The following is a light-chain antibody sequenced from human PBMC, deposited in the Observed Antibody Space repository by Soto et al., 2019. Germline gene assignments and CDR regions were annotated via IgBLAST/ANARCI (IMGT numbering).Light chain of an antibody. J-gene: IGLJ3*02. Sequence: QSALTQPPSVSGSPGQSVTISCTGTSSDVGRYNRVSWYQQPPGTAPKLMICQVSNRPSGVPDRFSGSKSGNTASLTISGLQAEDEADYYCSSYTSSGTWVFGGGTKVTVL. CDR2: QVS. V-gene: IGLV2-18*02. CDR3: SSYTSSGTWV. CDR1: SSDVGRYNR.